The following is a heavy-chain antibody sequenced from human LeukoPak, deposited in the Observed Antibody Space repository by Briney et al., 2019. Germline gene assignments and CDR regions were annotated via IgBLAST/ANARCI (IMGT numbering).Heavy chain of an antibody. D-gene: IGHD1-1*01. V-gene: IGHV4-34*01. CDR2: INHSGST. CDR1: GGSFSGYY. CDR3: ASKERESWFDP. Sequence: PSETLSLTCAVSGGSFSGYYWSWIRQPPGKGLEWIGEINHSGSTNYNPSLKSRVPISVDTSKNQFSLKLSSVTAADTAVYYCASKERESWFDPWGQGTRVTVSS. J-gene: IGHJ5*02.